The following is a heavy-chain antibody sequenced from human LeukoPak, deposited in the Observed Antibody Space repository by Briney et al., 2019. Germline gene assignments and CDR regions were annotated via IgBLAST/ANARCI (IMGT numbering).Heavy chain of an antibody. D-gene: IGHD5-18*01. Sequence: ASVKVSCKASGGTFSSYAISWVRQAPGQGLEWMGGIIPILGTANYAQKFQGRVTITADESTSTAYMELSSLRSEDTAVYYCAREGQAVDTAMVTPFDYWGQGTLVTVSS. CDR1: GGTFSSYA. V-gene: IGHV1-69*13. CDR3: AREGQAVDTAMVTPFDY. J-gene: IGHJ4*02. CDR2: IIPILGTA.